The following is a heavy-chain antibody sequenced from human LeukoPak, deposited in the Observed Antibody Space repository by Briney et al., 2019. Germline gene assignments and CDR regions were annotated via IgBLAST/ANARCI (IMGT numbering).Heavy chain of an antibody. J-gene: IGHJ6*03. CDR1: GYTFTNYD. V-gene: IGHV1-8*01. Sequence: ASVKASCKASGYTFTNYDINWVRQATGQGLEWMGWMNPHSGNTGYAQKFQGRVTMTRNTSISTAYMELSSLRSEDTAVYYCARGHWVRYSYYYMDVWGKGTTVTISS. CDR2: MNPHSGNT. CDR3: ARGHWVRYSYYYMDV. D-gene: IGHD3-9*01.